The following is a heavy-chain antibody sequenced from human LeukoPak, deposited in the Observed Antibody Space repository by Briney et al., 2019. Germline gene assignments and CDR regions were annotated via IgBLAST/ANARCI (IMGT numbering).Heavy chain of an antibody. V-gene: IGHV1-69*06. Sequence: SVKVSCKASGGTFSSYAISWVRQAPGQGLEWMGGIIPIFGTANYAQKFQGRVTITADKSTSTAYMELSSLRSEDTAEYYCARGSSSGPFYYYMDVWGKGTTVTVSS. CDR1: GGTFSSYA. CDR2: IIPIFGTA. J-gene: IGHJ6*03. D-gene: IGHD1-26*01. CDR3: ARGSSSGPFYYYMDV.